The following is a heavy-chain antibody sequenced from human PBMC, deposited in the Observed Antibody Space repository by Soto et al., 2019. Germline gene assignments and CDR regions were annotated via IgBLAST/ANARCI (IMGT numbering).Heavy chain of an antibody. D-gene: IGHD2-15*01. V-gene: IGHV1-69*12. Sequence: QVQLVQSGAEVKKPGSSVKVSCKASGGTFSSYAISWVRQAPGQGLEWMGGIIPIFGTANYAQKFQGRVTITADESTSTAYMELRSLRSEDTAVYYSASGVVVVAAGGYYDGMYVWGQGTTDTVSS. CDR2: IIPIFGTA. CDR1: GGTFSSYA. J-gene: IGHJ6*02. CDR3: ASGVVVVAAGGYYDGMYV.